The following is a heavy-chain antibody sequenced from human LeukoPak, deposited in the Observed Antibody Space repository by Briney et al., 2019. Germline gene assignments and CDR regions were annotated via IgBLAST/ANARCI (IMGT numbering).Heavy chain of an antibody. CDR1: GFTFSSYG. CDR3: AKDGGCSSTSCYSNFDY. D-gene: IGHD2-2*01. V-gene: IGHV3-30*02. J-gene: IGHJ4*02. Sequence: GGSLRLSCAASGFTFSSYGMHWVRQAPGKGLEWVAFIRYDGSNKYYADSVKGRFTISRDNSKNTLYLQMNSLRAEDTAVYYCAKDGGCSSTSCYSNFDYWGQGTLVTVSS. CDR2: IRYDGSNK.